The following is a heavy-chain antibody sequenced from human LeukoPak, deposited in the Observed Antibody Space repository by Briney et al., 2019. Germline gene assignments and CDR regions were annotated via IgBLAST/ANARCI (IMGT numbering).Heavy chain of an antibody. V-gene: IGHV3-53*01. D-gene: IGHD1-26*01. Sequence: GGSLRLSCAASGFTFSSYSMNWVRQAPGKGLEWVSIIYSGGSTFYADSVRGRFTISRDNSKNTLYLQMNSLRAEDTAVYYCARGGSYLSAFDIWGQGTMVTVSS. CDR1: GFTFSSYS. J-gene: IGHJ3*02. CDR2: IYSGGST. CDR3: ARGGSYLSAFDI.